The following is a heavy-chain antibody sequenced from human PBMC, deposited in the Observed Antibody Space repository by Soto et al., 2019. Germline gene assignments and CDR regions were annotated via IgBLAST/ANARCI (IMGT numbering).Heavy chain of an antibody. Sequence: ASVKVSCKASGYTFTSYDINWVRQATGQGLEWMGWMNPNSGNTGYAQKFQGRVTMTRNTSISTAYMELISLRSEDTAVYYCARGVRFLEWLPHWFDPWGQGTLVTVSS. CDR2: MNPNSGNT. V-gene: IGHV1-8*01. CDR3: ARGVRFLEWLPHWFDP. D-gene: IGHD3-3*01. J-gene: IGHJ5*02. CDR1: GYTFTSYD.